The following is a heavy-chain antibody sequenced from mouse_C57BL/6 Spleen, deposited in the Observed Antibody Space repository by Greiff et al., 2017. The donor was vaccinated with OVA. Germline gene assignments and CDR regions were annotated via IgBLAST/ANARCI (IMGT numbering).Heavy chain of an antibody. D-gene: IGHD1-1*01. V-gene: IGHV1-59*01. Sequence: QVQLQQPGAELVRPGTSVKLSCKASGYTFPSYWMHWVKQRPGQGLEWIGVIDPSDSYTNYNQKFKGKATLTVDTSSSTAYMQLSSLTSEDSAVYYCARFTTVVGDPRYFDYWGQGTTLTVSS. CDR1: GYTFPSYW. J-gene: IGHJ2*01. CDR2: IDPSDSYT. CDR3: ARFTTVVGDPRYFDY.